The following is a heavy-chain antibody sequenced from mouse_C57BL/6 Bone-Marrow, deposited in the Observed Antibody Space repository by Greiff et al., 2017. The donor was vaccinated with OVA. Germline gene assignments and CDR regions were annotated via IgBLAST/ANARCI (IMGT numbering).Heavy chain of an antibody. V-gene: IGHV1-80*01. J-gene: IGHJ2*01. Sequence: VMLVESGAELVKPGASVKISCKASGYAFSSYWMNWVKQRPGKGLEWIGQIYPGDGDTNYNGKFKGKATLTADKSSSTAYMQLSSLTSEDSAVYFCARLNWDPFDYWGQGTTLTVSS. CDR3: ARLNWDPFDY. CDR1: GYAFSSYW. D-gene: IGHD4-1*01. CDR2: IYPGDGDT.